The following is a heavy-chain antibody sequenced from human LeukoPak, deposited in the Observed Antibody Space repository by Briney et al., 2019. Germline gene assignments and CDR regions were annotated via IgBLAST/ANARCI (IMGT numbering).Heavy chain of an antibody. Sequence: PGGSLRLSCAASGSTFSSYSMNWVRQAPGKGLEWVSYISSSSSTIYYADSVKGRFTISRDNAKNSLYLQMNSLRDEDTAVYYCARVTMVQGVIITSGYFDYWGQGTLVTVSS. J-gene: IGHJ4*02. CDR3: ARVTMVQGVIITSGYFDY. CDR1: GSTFSSYS. CDR2: ISSSSSTI. V-gene: IGHV3-48*02. D-gene: IGHD3-10*01.